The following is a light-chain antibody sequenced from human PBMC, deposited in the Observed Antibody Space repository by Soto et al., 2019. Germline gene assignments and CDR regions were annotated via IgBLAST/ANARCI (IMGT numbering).Light chain of an antibody. J-gene: IGLJ3*02. CDR2: DVS. CDR3: SSYTSNSTWV. V-gene: IGLV2-14*03. CDR1: SRDIGGYNY. Sequence: QPVLTQPASVSGSPGQSITMSCTGTSRDIGGYNYVSWYQQHPGKAPKLMIYDVSNRPSGVSNRFSGSKSGNTASLTISGLQAEDEADYSCSSYTSNSTWVFGGGTKLTVL.